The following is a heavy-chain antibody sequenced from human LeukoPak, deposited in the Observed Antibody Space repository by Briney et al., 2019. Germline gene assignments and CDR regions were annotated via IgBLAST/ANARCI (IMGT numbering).Heavy chain of an antibody. D-gene: IGHD4-11*01. V-gene: IGHV4-34*01. CDR3: ARGHDYDY. J-gene: IGHJ4*02. CDR1: GGSFSGYY. CDR2: INHSGST. Sequence: SETLSLTCAVYGGSFSGYYWSWIRQPPGKGLEWIGEINHSGSTNYNPSLKSRVTISVDTSKNQFSLKLSSVTAADTAVYYCARGHDYDYWGQGTLVTVPS.